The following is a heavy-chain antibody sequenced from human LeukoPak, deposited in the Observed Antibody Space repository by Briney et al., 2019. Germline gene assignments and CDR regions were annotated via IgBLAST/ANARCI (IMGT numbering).Heavy chain of an antibody. V-gene: IGHV4-34*01. CDR1: GGSFSGHY. J-gene: IGHJ4*02. CDR3: ARDRSVSARLFDY. Sequence: PSETLSLTCAVYGGSFSGHYWSWIRQPPGKGLEWIGEINHSGSTNYNPSLKSRVTISVDTSKNQFSLKLSSVTAADTAVYYCARDRSVSARLFDYWGQGTLVTVSP. D-gene: IGHD6-6*01. CDR2: INHSGST.